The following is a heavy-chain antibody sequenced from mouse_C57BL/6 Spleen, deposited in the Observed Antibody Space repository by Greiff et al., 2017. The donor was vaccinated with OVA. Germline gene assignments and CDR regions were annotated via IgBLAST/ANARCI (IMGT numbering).Heavy chain of an antibody. CDR2: IHPNSGST. Sequence: VQLQQPGAELVKPGASVKLSCKASGYTFTSYWMHWVKQRPGQGLEWIGMIHPNSGSTNYNEKFKSKATLTVDKSSITAYMQLSSLTSEDSAVYYCAREDYSNYDAMDYWGQGTSVTVSS. V-gene: IGHV1-64*01. CDR3: AREDYSNYDAMDY. CDR1: GYTFTSYW. J-gene: IGHJ4*01. D-gene: IGHD2-5*01.